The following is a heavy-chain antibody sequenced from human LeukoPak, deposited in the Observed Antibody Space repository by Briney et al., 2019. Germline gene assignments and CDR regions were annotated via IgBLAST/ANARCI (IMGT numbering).Heavy chain of an antibody. Sequence: PGGSLRLSCAASGFAFRSYVVNRVRQAPGKGLEWVSSISASGSDVKYADSVTGRFTVSRDNAKSSLYLEMNSLRAEDTAVYYCARRTAAGPFDYWGQGTLVTVSS. J-gene: IGHJ4*02. D-gene: IGHD6-13*01. CDR1: GFAFRSYV. CDR2: ISASGSDV. CDR3: ARRTAAGPFDY. V-gene: IGHV3-21*01.